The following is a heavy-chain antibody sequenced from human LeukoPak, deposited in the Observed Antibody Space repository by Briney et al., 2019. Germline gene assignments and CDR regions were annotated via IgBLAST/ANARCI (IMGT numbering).Heavy chain of an antibody. D-gene: IGHD2-2*01. V-gene: IGHV3-7*01. Sequence: GGSLRLSCAASGFTFSSYWMSWVRQAPGKGLEWVANIKEGGSEKYYVDSVKGRFTISRDNAKNSLYLQMNGLRAEDTAVYYCAREGYLCSSTSCYYFDYWGQGTLVTVSS. J-gene: IGHJ4*02. CDR2: IKEGGSEK. CDR3: AREGYLCSSTSCYYFDY. CDR1: GFTFSSYW.